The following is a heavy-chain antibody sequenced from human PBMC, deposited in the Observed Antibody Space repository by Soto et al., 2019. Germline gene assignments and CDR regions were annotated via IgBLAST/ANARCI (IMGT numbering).Heavy chain of an antibody. CDR3: TRRGLGPTLTDY. J-gene: IGHJ4*02. Sequence: EQLVESGGGVVQPGGSLKLSCTVSGFTFSDSALHWVCQASGKGLEWVGRIRSKANSYATAYAVSVKGRFTISRDESKNTAYLQMNSLKTEDTAVYYCTRRGLGPTLTDYWGQGTLVTVSS. CDR1: GFTFSDSA. V-gene: IGHV3-73*01. D-gene: IGHD1-26*01. CDR2: IRSKANSYAT.